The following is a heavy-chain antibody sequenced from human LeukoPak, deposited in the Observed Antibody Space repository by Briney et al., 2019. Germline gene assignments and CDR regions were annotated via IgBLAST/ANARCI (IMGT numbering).Heavy chain of an antibody. J-gene: IGHJ3*02. D-gene: IGHD2-15*01. Sequence: KPSETLSLTCAVYGGSFSGYYWSWIRQPPGKGLEWIGEINHSGSTNYNPSLKSRVTISVDTSKNQFSLKLSSVTAADTAVYYRCSYGLDAFDIWGQGTMVTVSS. CDR3: CSYGLDAFDI. CDR2: INHSGST. CDR1: GGSFSGYY. V-gene: IGHV4-34*01.